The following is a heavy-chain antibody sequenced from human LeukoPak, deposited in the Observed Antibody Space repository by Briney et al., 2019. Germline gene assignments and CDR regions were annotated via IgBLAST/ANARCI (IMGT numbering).Heavy chain of an antibody. Sequence: PVASVKVSCKASVYTFTSYDINWVRQTTGQGLEWMGWMNPNSGNTGYAQKFQGRVTMTRTNSISTSYMELSSQRSEDTAVFYCARGSQYYWGQGTLVTVSS. CDR3: ARGSQYY. CDR2: MNPNSGNT. V-gene: IGHV1-8*01. CDR1: VYTFTSYD. J-gene: IGHJ4*02. D-gene: IGHD6-19*01.